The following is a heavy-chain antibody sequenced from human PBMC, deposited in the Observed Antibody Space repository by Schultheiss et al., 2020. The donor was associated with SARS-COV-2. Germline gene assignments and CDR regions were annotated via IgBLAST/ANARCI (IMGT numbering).Heavy chain of an antibody. CDR3: ARSFQLILPQESWFDP. CDR2: ISHNGST. V-gene: IGHV4-34*01. J-gene: IGHJ5*02. CDR1: GGSFSGYS. Sequence: GSLRLSCALYGGSFSGYSWTWIRQPPGKGLEWIGEISHNGSTKYNPSLESRVAISLDTAKNQFSLKLTSVTAADTSLYYCARSFQLILPQESWFDPWGQGTLVTVSS. D-gene: IGHD3/OR15-3a*01.